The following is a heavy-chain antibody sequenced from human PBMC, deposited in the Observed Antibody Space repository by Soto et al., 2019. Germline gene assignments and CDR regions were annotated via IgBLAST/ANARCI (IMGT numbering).Heavy chain of an antibody. Sequence: SVKVSCKAPGGTFSTYAISWVRQAPGQGLEWMGGIIPMFGTANYAQRFQDRVKITADESTNTVYMEMSSLRFEDTAVYFCASGIQLWLRRINNGYSGWGQGTLVTVS. CDR2: IIPMFGTA. J-gene: IGHJ4*02. CDR3: ASGIQLWLRRINNGYSG. D-gene: IGHD5-18*01. V-gene: IGHV1-69*13. CDR1: GGTFSTYA.